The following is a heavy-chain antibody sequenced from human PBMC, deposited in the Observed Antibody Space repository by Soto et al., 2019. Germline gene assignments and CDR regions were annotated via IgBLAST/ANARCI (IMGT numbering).Heavy chain of an antibody. CDR1: GASISGFY. Sequence: QVQLQESGPGLVKPSETLSLTCTVSGASISGFYWRWIRKSAGKGLGWIGRIYATGTTDYNPSLKSRFMMSVDTSKKQFSLKLRSVTAADTAVYYCVRDGTKALRDWVDPWGQGISVTVSS. V-gene: IGHV4-4*07. CDR3: VRDGTKALRDWVDP. D-gene: IGHD1-1*01. CDR2: IYATGTT. J-gene: IGHJ5*02.